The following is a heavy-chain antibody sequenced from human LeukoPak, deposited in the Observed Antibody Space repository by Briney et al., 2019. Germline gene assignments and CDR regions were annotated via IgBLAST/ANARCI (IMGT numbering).Heavy chain of an antibody. CDR3: ARVGPPVGATTLIAHGRSFDY. J-gene: IGHJ4*02. CDR1: GFTFSSYS. CDR2: ISSSSSSYI. V-gene: IGHV3-21*01. D-gene: IGHD1-26*01. Sequence: GGSLRLSCAASGFTFSSYSMNWVRQAPGKGLEWVSSISSSSSSYIYYADSVKGRFTISRDNAKNSLYLQMNSLRAEDTAVYYCARVGPPVGATTLIAHGRSFDYWGQGTLVTVSS.